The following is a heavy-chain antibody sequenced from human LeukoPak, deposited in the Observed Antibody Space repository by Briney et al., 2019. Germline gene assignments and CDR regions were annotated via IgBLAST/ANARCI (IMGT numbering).Heavy chain of an antibody. D-gene: IGHD3-22*01. V-gene: IGHV4-39*01. Sequence: SETLSLTCAVSGGSISSGGYSWSWIRQPPGKGLEWIGSIYYRGSTYYNPSLKSRVTISVDMSENQVSLKLRSVTAADTAVYYCTEFYFDRSGYADYWGQGTLVAVSS. CDR3: TEFYFDRSGYADY. CDR1: GGSISSGGYS. J-gene: IGHJ4*02. CDR2: IYYRGST.